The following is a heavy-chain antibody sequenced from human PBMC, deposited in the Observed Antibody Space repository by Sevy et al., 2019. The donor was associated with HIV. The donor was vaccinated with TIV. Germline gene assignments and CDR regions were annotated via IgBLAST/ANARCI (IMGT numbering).Heavy chain of an antibody. J-gene: IGHJ6*02. Sequence: GGSLRLSCAASGVIFSNYWMSWVRQAPGKGLEWVANIKQDGSEKYYVDSVKGRFTISRDNAKNSLYLQMNSLRAKDTAVYYCVRAGGDTVVVTTAIGILVMDVWGQGTTVTVSS. V-gene: IGHV3-7*01. CDR1: GVIFSNYW. CDR3: VRAGGDTVVVTTAIGILVMDV. CDR2: IKQDGSEK. D-gene: IGHD2-2*01.